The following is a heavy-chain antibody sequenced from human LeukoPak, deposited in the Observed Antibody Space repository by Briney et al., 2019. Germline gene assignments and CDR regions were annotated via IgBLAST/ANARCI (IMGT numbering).Heavy chain of an antibody. D-gene: IGHD3-22*01. CDR2: ISGSGGST. J-gene: IGHJ4*02. CDR1: GFTFSSYG. V-gene: IGHV3-23*01. CDR3: AKVAPENYDSSGYYYGVFAY. Sequence: HTGGTLRLSCAASGFTFSSYGMSWVRQAPGKGLEWVSAISGSGGSTYYADSVKGRFTISRDNSKNTLYLQMNSLRAEDTAVYYCAKVAPENYDSSGYYYGVFAYWGQGTLVTVSS.